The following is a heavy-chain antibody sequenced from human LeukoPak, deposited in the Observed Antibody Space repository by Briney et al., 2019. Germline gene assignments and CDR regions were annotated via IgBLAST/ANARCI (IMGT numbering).Heavy chain of an antibody. CDR3: TTDAPRDYYGSGSYYL. CDR2: IKSKTDGGTT. D-gene: IGHD3-10*01. CDR1: GFTFSNAW. Sequence: GGSLRLSCAASGFTFSNAWMSWVRQAPGKGLEWVGRIKSKTDGGTTDYAAPVKGRFTISRDDSKNTLYLQMNSLKTEDTAVYYCTTDAPRDYYGSGSYYLWGQETLVTVSS. V-gene: IGHV3-15*01. J-gene: IGHJ4*02.